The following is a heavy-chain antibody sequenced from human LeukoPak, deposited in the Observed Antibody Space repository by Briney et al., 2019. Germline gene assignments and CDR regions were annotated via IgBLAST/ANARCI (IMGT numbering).Heavy chain of an antibody. CDR3: AKDMQLST. J-gene: IGHJ3*01. Sequence: GGPLRPSVAASDFTFSAPARSGVGQPQGGGLEWVSLISYSGANSYYTDSVRGRFTISRDNSKDTLFLQMNSLRAEDTAIYYCAKDMQLSTWGLGTMVTVSS. CDR1: DFTFSAPA. D-gene: IGHD3-16*02. CDR2: ISYSGANS. V-gene: IGHV3-23*01.